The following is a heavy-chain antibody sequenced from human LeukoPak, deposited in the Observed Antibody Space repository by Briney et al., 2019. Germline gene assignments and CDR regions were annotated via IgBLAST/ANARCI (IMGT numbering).Heavy chain of an antibody. CDR1: GFTFSGSA. Sequence: GGSLRLSCAASGFTFSGSAMHWVRQASGKGLEWVGRIRSKANSYATAYAASAKGRFTISRDDSKNTAYLQMNSLKTEDTAVYYCTRHGGDGYNFVLPWDWGQGTLVTVSS. J-gene: IGHJ4*02. CDR2: IRSKANSYAT. D-gene: IGHD5-24*01. CDR3: TRHGGDGYNFVLPWD. V-gene: IGHV3-73*01.